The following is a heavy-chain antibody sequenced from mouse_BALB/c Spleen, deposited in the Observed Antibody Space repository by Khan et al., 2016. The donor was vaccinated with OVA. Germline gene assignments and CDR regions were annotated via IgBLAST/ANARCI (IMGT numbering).Heavy chain of an antibody. CDR2: INYSGNT. Sequence: VKLQESGPGLVKPSQSLSLTCTVTGYSITSEYAWNWIRQFPGHKLEWMGYINYSGNTRFNPSLKSRTSITRDTSKNQFFLQLNSVTTEDTATYYCARKDYYDYDPFPYWGQGTLVTVSA. CDR1: GYSITSEYA. CDR3: ARKDYYDYDPFPY. D-gene: IGHD2-4*01. J-gene: IGHJ3*01. V-gene: IGHV3-2*02.